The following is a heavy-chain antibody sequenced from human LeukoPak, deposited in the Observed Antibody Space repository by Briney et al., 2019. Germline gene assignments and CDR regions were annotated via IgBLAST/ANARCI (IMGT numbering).Heavy chain of an antibody. D-gene: IGHD6-25*01. J-gene: IGHJ4*02. CDR2: INPNIGDR. CDR3: VRGAGYPSPRPFDY. Sequence: ASVKVYCKASGHTFTGHYLHWVRQAPGQGLEWMRWINPNIGDRNYAQKIQGRVTMTRDASINTVYMELSRLISDDMAVYYCVRGAGYPSPRPFDYWGRGPPVTVSS. CDR1: GHTFTGHY. V-gene: IGHV1-2*02.